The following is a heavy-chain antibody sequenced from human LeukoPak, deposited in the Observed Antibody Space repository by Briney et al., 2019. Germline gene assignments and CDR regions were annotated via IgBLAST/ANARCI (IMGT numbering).Heavy chain of an antibody. J-gene: IGHJ5*02. CDR3: ARDGPRGRRNWFDP. V-gene: IGHV4-30-2*01. D-gene: IGHD2-15*01. Sequence: PSETLSLTCTVSGGSISSGGYSWSWIRQPPGKGLEWIGYIYHSGSTYYNPSLKSRVTISVDRSKNQFSLKLSSVTAADTAVYYCARDGPRGRRNWFDPWGQGTLVTVSS. CDR2: IYHSGST. CDR1: GGSISSGGYS.